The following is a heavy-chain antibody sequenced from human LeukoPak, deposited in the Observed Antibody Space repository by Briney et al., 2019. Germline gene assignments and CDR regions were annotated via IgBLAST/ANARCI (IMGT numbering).Heavy chain of an antibody. V-gene: IGHV1-2*06. CDR1: GYTFTSYD. Sequence: ASVKVSCKASGYTFTSYDINWVRQATGQGLEWMGRINPSSGGTNYAQEFQGRVTMTRDTSITTAYMELNRLRSDDTAVYYCARDFGREGATEYYFDYWGQGTLVTVSS. CDR3: ARDFGREGATEYYFDY. J-gene: IGHJ4*02. D-gene: IGHD1-26*01. CDR2: INPSSGGT.